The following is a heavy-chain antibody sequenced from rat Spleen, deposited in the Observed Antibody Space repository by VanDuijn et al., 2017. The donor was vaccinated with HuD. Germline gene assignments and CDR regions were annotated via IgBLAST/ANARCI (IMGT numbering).Heavy chain of an antibody. D-gene: IGHD4-6*01. Sequence: EVQLVESGGGLVQPGRSLKLSCAASGFTFSDYYMAWVRQAPKKGLEWVASISYEGSSTYYRDSVKGRFTISRDNAKSTLYLQMDSLRSEDTATYYCARHWAAYGSYLDYWGQGLMVTVSS. CDR3: ARHWAAYGSYLDY. V-gene: IGHV5-22*01. J-gene: IGHJ2*01. CDR2: ISYEGSST. CDR1: GFTFSDYY.